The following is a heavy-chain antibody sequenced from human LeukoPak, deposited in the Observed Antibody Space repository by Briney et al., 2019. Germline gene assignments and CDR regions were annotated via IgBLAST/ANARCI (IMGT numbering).Heavy chain of an antibody. CDR2: LNGRGDSP. CDR3: ARWSSYYYYGMDV. Sequence: GGSLRLSCAASGFTFSNYAMSWVRQAPGKGLEWVSSLNGRGDSPYYADSVKGRFTISRDNSKNTLYLQMNSLRAEDTAVYYCARWSSYYYYGMDVWGQGTTVTVSS. D-gene: IGHD2-8*01. J-gene: IGHJ6*02. CDR1: GFTFSNYA. V-gene: IGHV3-23*01.